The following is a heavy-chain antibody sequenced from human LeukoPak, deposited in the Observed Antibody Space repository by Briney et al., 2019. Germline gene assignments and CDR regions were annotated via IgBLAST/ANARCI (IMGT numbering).Heavy chain of an antibody. Sequence: SETLSLTCAVYGGSFSGYYWSWIRQPPGKGLEWIGEINHSGSTNYNPSLKSRVTISVDTSKNQFSLKLSSVTAADTAVYYCARRGVGESWFDPWGQGTLVTVSS. CDR2: INHSGST. D-gene: IGHD1-26*01. V-gene: IGHV4-34*01. CDR1: GGSFSGYY. CDR3: ARRGVGESWFDP. J-gene: IGHJ5*02.